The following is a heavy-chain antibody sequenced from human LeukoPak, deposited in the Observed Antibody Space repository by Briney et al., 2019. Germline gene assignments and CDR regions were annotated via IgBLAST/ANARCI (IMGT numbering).Heavy chain of an antibody. CDR2: INPNSGGT. CDR3: ARGGIQLSLYAFDI. V-gene: IGHV1-2*02. J-gene: IGHJ3*02. D-gene: IGHD5-18*01. CDR1: AYTFTGYY. Sequence: ASVTVSFKASAYTFTGYYMHWVRQAPGQGLEWMGWINPNSGGTNYAQKFQGRVTMTRDTSISTAYMELSRLRSDDTAVYYCARGGIQLSLYAFDIWGQGTMVTVSS.